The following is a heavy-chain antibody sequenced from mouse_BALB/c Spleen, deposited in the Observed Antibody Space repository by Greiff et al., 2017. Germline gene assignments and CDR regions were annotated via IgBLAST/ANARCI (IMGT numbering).Heavy chain of an antibody. CDR2: ISSGSSTI. Sequence: EVMLVESGGGLVQPGGSRKLSCAASGFTFSSFGMHWVRQAPEKGLEWVAYISSGSSTIYYADTVKGRFTISRDNPKNTLFLQMTSLRSEDTAMYYCARERRGTSGSFAYWGQGTLVTVSA. D-gene: IGHD3-2*02. V-gene: IGHV5-17*02. CDR3: ARERRGTSGSFAY. CDR1: GFTFSSFG. J-gene: IGHJ3*01.